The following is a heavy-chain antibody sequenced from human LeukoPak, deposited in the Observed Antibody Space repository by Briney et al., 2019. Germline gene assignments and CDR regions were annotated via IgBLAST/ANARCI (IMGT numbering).Heavy chain of an antibody. CDR3: ARDKKGSGWSLGDY. V-gene: IGHV3-21*01. J-gene: IGHJ4*02. CDR2: ISSSSSYI. Sequence: GGSLRLSCAASGFTFSSYSMNWVRQAPGKGLEWVSSISSSSSYIYYADSVKGRFTISRDNAKNSLYLQMNSLRAEDTAVYYCARDKKGSGWSLGDYWGQGTLVTVSS. CDR1: GFTFSSYS. D-gene: IGHD6-19*01.